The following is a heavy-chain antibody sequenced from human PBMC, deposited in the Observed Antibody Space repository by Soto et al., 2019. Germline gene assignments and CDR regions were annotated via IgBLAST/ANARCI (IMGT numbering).Heavy chain of an antibody. CDR1: GGYISSSSYY. D-gene: IGHD4-17*01. J-gene: IGHJ4*02. CDR2: IYYSGST. Sequence: QLQLQESGPGLVKPSETLSRTCTVTGGYISSSSYYWGWIRQPPGKGLEWIGSIYYSGSTYYNPSLKSRVTISVDTSKNQFSLKLSSVTAADTAVYYCARHFYYGDYRGYWGQGTLVTVSS. CDR3: ARHFYYGDYRGY. V-gene: IGHV4-39*01.